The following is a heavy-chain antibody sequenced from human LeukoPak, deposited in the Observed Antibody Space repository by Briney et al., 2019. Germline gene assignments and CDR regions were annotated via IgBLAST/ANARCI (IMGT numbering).Heavy chain of an antibody. D-gene: IGHD1-7*01. V-gene: IGHV1-2*02. CDR3: AREIWHYAQ. Sequence: GASVKVSCKASGYTFSDNYVHWVRPAPGQGLEWMGWIYPKTGGTNSAQKFQGRLTMTRDTSISTVYMELSRLTSDDTAVYYCAREIWHYAQWGQGTHVTVSS. J-gene: IGHJ4*02. CDR1: GYTFSDNY. CDR2: IYPKTGGT.